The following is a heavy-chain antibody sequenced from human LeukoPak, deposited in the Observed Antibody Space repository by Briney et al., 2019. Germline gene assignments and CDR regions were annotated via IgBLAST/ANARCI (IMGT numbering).Heavy chain of an antibody. D-gene: IGHD2-2*01. CDR2: IRYDGSNK. J-gene: IGHJ3*02. Sequence: GGSLRLSCAASGFTFSSYGMHWVRQAPGKGLEWVAFIRYDGSNKYYADSVKGRSTISRDNSKNTLYLQMNSLRAEDTAVYYCAKDWSRDCSSTSCYRSDAFDIWGQGTMVTVSS. CDR3: AKDWSRDCSSTSCYRSDAFDI. CDR1: GFTFSSYG. V-gene: IGHV3-30*02.